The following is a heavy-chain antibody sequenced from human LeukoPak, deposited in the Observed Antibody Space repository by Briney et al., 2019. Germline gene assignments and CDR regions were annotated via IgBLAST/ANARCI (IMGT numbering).Heavy chain of an antibody. Sequence: SETLSLTCTVSGGSISSSSYYWGWIRQPPGKRLEWIGSIYYSGSTYYNPSLKSRVTISVDTSKNQFSLKLSSVTAADTAVYYCARNQLAARPEPYYFDYWGQGTLVTVSS. CDR1: GGSISSSSYY. J-gene: IGHJ4*02. CDR3: ARNQLAARPEPYYFDY. CDR2: IYYSGST. D-gene: IGHD6-6*01. V-gene: IGHV4-39*01.